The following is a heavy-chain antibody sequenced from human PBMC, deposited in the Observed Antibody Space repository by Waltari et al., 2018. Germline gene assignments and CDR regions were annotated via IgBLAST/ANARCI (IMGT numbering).Heavy chain of an antibody. CDR1: GESFSDHF. CDR2: MNHRGSG. Sequence: QVQLNQWGAGVLKPSETLSLTCAVYGESFSDHFWNWIRQPPGKGLAWIGQMNHRGSGNYTPSLQNRVTISADKSISTAYLQWSSLKASDTAMYYCATLGETTVTTGLDYWGQGTLVTVSS. V-gene: IGHV4-34*01. J-gene: IGHJ4*02. CDR3: ATLGETTVTTGLDY. D-gene: IGHD4-17*01.